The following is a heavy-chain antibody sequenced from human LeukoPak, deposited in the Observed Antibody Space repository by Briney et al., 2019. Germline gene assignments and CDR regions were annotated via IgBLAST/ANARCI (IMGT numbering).Heavy chain of an antibody. Sequence: SETLSLTCAVSGGSISSSNWWSWVRQPPGKGLEWIGEIYHSGSTNYNPSHKSRVTISVDKSKNEFSLKLSSVTAADTAVYYCARVSIAAAESMDYWGQGTLVTVSS. J-gene: IGHJ4*02. CDR2: IYHSGST. CDR1: GGSISSSNW. D-gene: IGHD6-13*01. V-gene: IGHV4-4*02. CDR3: ARVSIAAAESMDY.